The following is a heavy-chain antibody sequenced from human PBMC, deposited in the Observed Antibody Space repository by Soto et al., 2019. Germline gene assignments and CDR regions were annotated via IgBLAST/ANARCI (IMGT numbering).Heavy chain of an antibody. V-gene: IGHV4-39*01. Sequence: PSETLSLTCTVSGGSISSSNYYWGWIRQPPGKGLEWIGSIYYSGSTYYNPSLKSRVTISVDTSKNQFSLKLSSVTAADTAVYYCANGVYGFWSGAIDYWGQGTPGTVS. CDR3: ANGVYGFWSGAIDY. D-gene: IGHD3-3*01. CDR2: IYYSGST. J-gene: IGHJ4*02. CDR1: GGSISSSNYY.